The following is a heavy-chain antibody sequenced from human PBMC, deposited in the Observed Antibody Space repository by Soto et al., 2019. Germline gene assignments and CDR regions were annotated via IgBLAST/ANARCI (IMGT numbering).Heavy chain of an antibody. CDR3: ARDLGGWPDY. Sequence: ASVKVSCKTSGYTFTSYAMHWVRQAPGQRLEWMGWINAGNGNTKYSQKFQSRVTITIDTSASTAYMELSSLRSEDTAIYYCARDLGGWPDYWGQGTLVTVSS. V-gene: IGHV1-3*01. D-gene: IGHD6-19*01. J-gene: IGHJ4*02. CDR2: INAGNGNT. CDR1: GYTFTSYA.